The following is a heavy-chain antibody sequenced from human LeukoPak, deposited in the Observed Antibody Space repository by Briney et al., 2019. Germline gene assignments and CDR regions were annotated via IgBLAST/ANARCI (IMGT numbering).Heavy chain of an antibody. CDR3: ARDWYYDILTGSYNWFDP. J-gene: IGHJ5*02. CDR1: GGSISSYY. V-gene: IGHV4-4*07. CDR2: IYTSGST. D-gene: IGHD3-9*01. Sequence: SETLSLTCTVSGGSISSYYWSWIRQPAGKGLEWIGRIYTSGSTNYNPSLKSRVTMSVATSKSQFSLKLSSVTAADTAVYYCARDWYYDILTGSYNWFDPWGQGTLVTVSS.